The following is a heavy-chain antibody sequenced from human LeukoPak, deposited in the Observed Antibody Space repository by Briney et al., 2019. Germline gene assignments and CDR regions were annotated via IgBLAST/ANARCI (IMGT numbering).Heavy chain of an antibody. V-gene: IGHV4-4*09. Sequence: SETLSLTCTVSGSISSYYWSWIRQPPGKGLEWIGYIYTSGTTNYNPSLKSRVTISVDTSKNQSSLDLSSVTAADSAVYYCARQKCTSASCLTKNAFDVWGQGTMVTVSS. CDR1: GSISSYY. D-gene: IGHD2-2*01. CDR3: ARQKCTSASCLTKNAFDV. CDR2: IYTSGTT. J-gene: IGHJ3*01.